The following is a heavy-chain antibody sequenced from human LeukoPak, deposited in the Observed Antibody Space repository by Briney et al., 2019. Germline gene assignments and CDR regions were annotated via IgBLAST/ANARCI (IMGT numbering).Heavy chain of an antibody. CDR1: GGTFSSYA. CDR3: ATTPRPGEVGSDKVDY. V-gene: IGHV1-69*04. D-gene: IGHD1-14*01. Sequence: SVKVSCKASGGTFSSYAISWVRQAPGQGLEWMGRIIPILGIANYAQKFQGRVTITADKSTSAAYMELSSLRSEDTAVYYCATTPRPGEVGSDKVDYWGQGTLVTVSS. CDR2: IIPILGIA. J-gene: IGHJ4*02.